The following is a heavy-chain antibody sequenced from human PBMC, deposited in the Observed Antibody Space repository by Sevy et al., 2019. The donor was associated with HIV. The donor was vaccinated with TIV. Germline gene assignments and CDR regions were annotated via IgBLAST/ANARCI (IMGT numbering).Heavy chain of an antibody. D-gene: IGHD6-13*01. V-gene: IGHV3-30*02. J-gene: IGHJ4*02. CDR2: IWYDGSDR. CDR3: AKNTAAVGVGGFDY. Sequence: GGSLRLSCTASGLSFSDYGMHWVRQAPGNGLEWVAFIWYDGSDRYYADSVKGRFTISRDNSKNILYLQMSSLRLEDTALYYCAKNTAAVGVGGFDYSGQRTLVTVSS. CDR1: GLSFSDYG.